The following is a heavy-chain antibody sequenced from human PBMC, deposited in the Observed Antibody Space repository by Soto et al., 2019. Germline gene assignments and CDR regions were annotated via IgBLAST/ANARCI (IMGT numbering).Heavy chain of an antibody. J-gene: IGHJ6*02. CDR3: AKHSGGPDYYYYGVDV. CDR2: INSDGSSI. CDR1: GFTFSSYW. V-gene: IGHV3-74*01. D-gene: IGHD2-15*01. Sequence: GGSLRLSCAASGFTFSSYWMHWVRQAPGKGLVWVSRINSDGSSISYADSVKGRFTISRDNAKNTLYLQMNSLRAEDTAVYYCAKHSGGPDYYYYGVDVWGQGTTVTVSS.